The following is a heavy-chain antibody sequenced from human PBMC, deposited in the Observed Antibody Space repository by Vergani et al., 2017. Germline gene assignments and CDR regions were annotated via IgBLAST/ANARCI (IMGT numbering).Heavy chain of an antibody. V-gene: IGHV1-69*08. CDR3: AREVMRWFGEVWSPIYGMDV. J-gene: IGHJ6*04. CDR2: IIPILGIA. CDR1: GGTFSSYT. Sequence: QVQLVQSGAEVKKPGSSVKVSCKASGGTFSSYTISWVRQAPGQGLEWMGRIIPILGIANYAQKFQGRVTITADKSTSTAYMELSSLKSEDTAVYYCAREVMRWFGEVWSPIYGMDVWGEGTTVTVSS. D-gene: IGHD3-10*01.